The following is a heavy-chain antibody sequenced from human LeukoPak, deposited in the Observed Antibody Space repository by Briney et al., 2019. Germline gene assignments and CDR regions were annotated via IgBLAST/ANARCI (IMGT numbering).Heavy chain of an antibody. D-gene: IGHD3-22*01. CDR3: ARIPYYYDSSGYSADAFDI. CDR1: GGSISSYY. J-gene: IGHJ3*02. CDR2: IYYSGST. V-gene: IGHV4-59*01. Sequence: SETLSLTCTVSGGSISSYYWSWIRQPPGKGLEWIGYIYYSGSTNYNPSLKSRVTISVDTSKNQFSLKLSSVTAADTAVYYCARIPYYYDSSGYSADAFDIWGQGTMVTVSS.